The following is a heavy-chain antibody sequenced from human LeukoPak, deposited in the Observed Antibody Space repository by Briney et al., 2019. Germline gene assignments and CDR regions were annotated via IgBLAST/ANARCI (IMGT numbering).Heavy chain of an antibody. V-gene: IGHV3-23*01. CDR1: GFTFSSYA. CDR2: ISGSGGST. J-gene: IGHJ4*02. CDR3: TTDPGDYEDY. Sequence: GGALRISCAASGFTFSSYAISWVRQAPGKGLEWVSAISGSGGSTYYADSVKGRFTISRDNSKNTLYLQMNSLKTEDTAVYYCTTDPGDYEDYWGQGTLVTVSS. D-gene: IGHD4-17*01.